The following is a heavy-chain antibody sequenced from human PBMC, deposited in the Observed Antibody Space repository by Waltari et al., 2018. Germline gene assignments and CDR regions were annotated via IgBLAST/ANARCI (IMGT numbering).Heavy chain of an antibody. D-gene: IGHD5-12*01. CDR2: LHAGGAA. Sequence: EVQLVESGGGLIEPGGSLRLACVASGFTVGHNHMSWVRQAPGKGLEWVSVLHAGGAAYYAESVKGRFTVSRDNSKNTLYLQMNSLRDEDTAIYFCARAGLGSPSQWLQLLDLWGQGTLVTVSS. V-gene: IGHV3-53*01. J-gene: IGHJ5*02. CDR1: GFTVGHNH. CDR3: ARAGLGSPSQWLQLLDL.